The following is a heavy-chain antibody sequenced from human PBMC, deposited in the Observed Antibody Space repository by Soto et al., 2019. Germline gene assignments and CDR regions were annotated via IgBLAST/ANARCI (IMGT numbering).Heavy chain of an antibody. D-gene: IGHD2-2*01. CDR1: GFTFSSYA. CDR2: ISGSGGST. V-gene: IGHV3-23*01. CDR3: AKVAMRYCSTSCSIDY. J-gene: IGHJ4*02. Sequence: GGSLRLSCAASGFTFSSYAMSWVRQAPGKGLEWVSAISGSGGSTYYADSVKGRFTISRDNSKNTLYLQMNSLRAEDTAVYYCAKVAMRYCSTSCSIDYWGQGTLVTVSS.